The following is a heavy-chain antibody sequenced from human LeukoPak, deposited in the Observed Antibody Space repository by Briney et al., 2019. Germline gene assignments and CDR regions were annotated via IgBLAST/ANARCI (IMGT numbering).Heavy chain of an antibody. D-gene: IGHD3-16*01. CDR2: IYYSGST. CDR3: ARGARSYYYMDV. Sequence: SETLSLTCAVYGGSFSGYYWSWIRQPPGKGLEWIGYIYYSGSTNYNPSLKSRVTISVDTSKNQFSLKLSSVTAADTAVYYCARGARSYYYMDVWGKGTTVTVSS. V-gene: IGHV4-59*01. CDR1: GGSFSGYY. J-gene: IGHJ6*03.